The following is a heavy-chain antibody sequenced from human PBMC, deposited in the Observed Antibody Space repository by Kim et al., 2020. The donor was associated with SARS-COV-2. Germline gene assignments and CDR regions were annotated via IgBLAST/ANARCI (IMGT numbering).Heavy chain of an antibody. J-gene: IGHJ4*02. CDR3: ARGSRGDLDY. V-gene: IGHV4-31*03. CDR2: IYYSGST. Sequence: SENLSLTCTVSGGSISSGGYYWSWIRQHPGKGLEWIGYIYYSGSTYYNPSLKSRVTISVDTSKNQFSLKLSSVTAADTAVYYCARGSRGDLDYCGQGTLVTVSS. D-gene: IGHD5-12*01. CDR1: GGSISSGGYY.